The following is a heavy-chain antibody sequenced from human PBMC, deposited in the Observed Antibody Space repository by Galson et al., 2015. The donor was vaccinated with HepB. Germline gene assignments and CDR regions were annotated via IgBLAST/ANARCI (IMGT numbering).Heavy chain of an antibody. CDR2: IKQDGSEN. CDR1: AFTFSSYW. J-gene: IGHJ4*02. CDR3: ASGSYGLVDY. D-gene: IGHD1-26*01. V-gene: IGHV3-7*01. Sequence: SLRLSCAASAFTFSSYWMSWVRQAPGKGLEWVANIKQDGSENYYVDSVKGRFTISRDNAKNSLYLQMNSLRAEDTAVYYCASGSYGLVDYWGQGTLVTVSS.